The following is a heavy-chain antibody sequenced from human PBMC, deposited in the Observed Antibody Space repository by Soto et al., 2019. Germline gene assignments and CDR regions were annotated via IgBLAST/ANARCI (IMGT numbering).Heavy chain of an antibody. Sequence: SETLSLTCAVYGGSFSGYYWSWIRQPPGKGLEWIGEINHSGSTNYNPSLKSRVTIPVDTSKNQFSLKLSSVTAADTAVYYCARVKKAYYDFWSGSPAWFDPWGQGTLVTVSS. D-gene: IGHD3-3*01. J-gene: IGHJ5*02. CDR1: GGSFSGYY. CDR2: INHSGST. CDR3: ARVKKAYYDFWSGSPAWFDP. V-gene: IGHV4-34*01.